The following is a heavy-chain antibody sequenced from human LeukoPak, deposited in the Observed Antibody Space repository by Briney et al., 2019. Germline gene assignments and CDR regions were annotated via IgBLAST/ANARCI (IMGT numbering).Heavy chain of an antibody. Sequence: PSETLSLTCTVSGGSISSSSYYWGWIRQPPGKGLEWIGSIYYSGSTYYSPSLKSRVTISVDTSKNQFSLRLSSVTATDTAVYYCARQEGSSGWYVGGDFDYWGQGTLVTVSS. CDR2: IYYSGST. V-gene: IGHV4-39*01. J-gene: IGHJ4*02. CDR1: GGSISSSSYY. CDR3: ARQEGSSGWYVGGDFDY. D-gene: IGHD6-19*01.